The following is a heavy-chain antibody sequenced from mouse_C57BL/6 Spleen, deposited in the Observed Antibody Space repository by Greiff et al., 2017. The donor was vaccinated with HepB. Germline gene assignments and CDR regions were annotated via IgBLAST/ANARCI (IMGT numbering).Heavy chain of an antibody. V-gene: IGHV1-61*01. D-gene: IGHD4-1*01. CDR2: IYPSDSET. CDR1: GYTFTSYW. J-gene: IGHJ2*01. Sequence: VQLQQPGAELVRPGSSVKLSCKASGYTFTSYWMDWVKQRPGQGLEWIGNIYPSDSETHYSQKFKDKATLTVDKSSSTAYMQLSSLTSEDSAVYYCARRNWDEDYWGQGTTLTVSS. CDR3: ARRNWDEDY.